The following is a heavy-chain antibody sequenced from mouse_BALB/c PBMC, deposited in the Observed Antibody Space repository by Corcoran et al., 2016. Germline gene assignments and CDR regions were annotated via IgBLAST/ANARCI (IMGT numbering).Heavy chain of an antibody. CDR2: INPYNDGT. J-gene: IGHJ3*01. V-gene: IGHV1S136*01. D-gene: IGHD1-1*01. CDR1: GYTFTSYV. CDR3: ASHYYGSSYGFAY. Sequence: EVQLQQSGPELVKPGASVKMSCKASGYTFTSYVMHWVKQKPGQGLEWIGYINPYNDGTKYNEKFKGKATLTSDKSSSTAYMELSSLTSEDSAVYYCASHYYGSSYGFAYWVQGTLVTVSA.